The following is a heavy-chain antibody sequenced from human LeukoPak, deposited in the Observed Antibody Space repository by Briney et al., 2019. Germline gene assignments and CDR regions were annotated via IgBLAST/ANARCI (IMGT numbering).Heavy chain of an antibody. V-gene: IGHV3-30-3*01. Sequence: PGGSLRLSCAASGFTFSSYAMHWVRQAPGKGLEWVAVISYDGSNKYYADSVKGRFTISRDNSKNTLYLQMNSLRAEDTAVYYCARDRYDFWSGHIRFDPWGQGTLVTVSS. CDR3: ARDRYDFWSGHIRFDP. CDR1: GFTFSSYA. D-gene: IGHD3-3*01. CDR2: ISYDGSNK. J-gene: IGHJ5*02.